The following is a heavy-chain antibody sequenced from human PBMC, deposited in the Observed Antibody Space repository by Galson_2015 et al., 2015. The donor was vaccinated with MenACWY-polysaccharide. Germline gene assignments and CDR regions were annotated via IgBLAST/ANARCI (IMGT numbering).Heavy chain of an antibody. J-gene: IGHJ4*02. D-gene: IGHD5-24*01. Sequence: SVKVSCKASGGTFSSYNISWVRQAPGQGLEWMGRIIPILGIANYAQKFQGRVTITADKSTSTAYIELSILRSEDTAVYYCARGRWGGDGYKDYWGQGTLVTVSS. CDR2: IIPILGIA. CDR1: GGTFSSYN. V-gene: IGHV1-69*02. CDR3: ARGRWGGDGYKDY.